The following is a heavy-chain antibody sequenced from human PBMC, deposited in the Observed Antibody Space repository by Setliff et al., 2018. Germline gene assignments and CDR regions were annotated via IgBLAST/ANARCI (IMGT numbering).Heavy chain of an antibody. CDR3: ARLKVGNNWPDY. CDR1: GASVSSNDYF. V-gene: IGHV4-39*01. J-gene: IGHJ4*02. D-gene: IGHD1-1*01. CDR2: LYPSGFT. Sequence: PSETLSLTCSVSGASVSSNDYFWAWIRQPPRERLHWIGTLYPSGFTHYNPSLRDRVTISADSSKDELSLSLQSVTAADSAVYYCARLKVGNNWPDYWGQGTLVTVSS.